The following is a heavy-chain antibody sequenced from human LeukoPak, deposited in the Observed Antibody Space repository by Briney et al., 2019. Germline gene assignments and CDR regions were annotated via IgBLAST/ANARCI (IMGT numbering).Heavy chain of an antibody. CDR1: GYTFTGYY. V-gene: IGHV1-2*06. Sequence: ASVKVSCKASGYTFTGYYMHWVRQAPGQGLEWMGRINPNSGGTNYAQKFQGRVTITTDESTSTAYMGLSSLRSEDTAVYYCARSNSGGNPLVDAFDIWGQGTMVTVSS. J-gene: IGHJ3*02. CDR3: ARSNSGGNPLVDAFDI. D-gene: IGHD4-23*01. CDR2: INPNSGGT.